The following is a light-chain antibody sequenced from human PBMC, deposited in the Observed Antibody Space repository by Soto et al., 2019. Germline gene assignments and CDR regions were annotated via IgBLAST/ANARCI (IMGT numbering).Light chain of an antibody. V-gene: IGLV1-40*01. CDR1: SSNIGARFD. Sequence: QAVVTQPPSVSGAPGQRVTISCTGSSSNIGARFDVHWYRHLPGTAPKPLISVNTNGPSGVAVRFSGSKSGTSASLAIAGLRAEEEADYYCQSYDSSLAGFVFGTGTKLTVL. CDR3: QSYDSSLAGFV. CDR2: VNT. J-gene: IGLJ1*01.